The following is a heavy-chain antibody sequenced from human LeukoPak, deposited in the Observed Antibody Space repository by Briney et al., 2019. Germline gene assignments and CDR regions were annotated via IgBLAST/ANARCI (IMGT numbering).Heavy chain of an antibody. J-gene: IGHJ3*02. V-gene: IGHV4-4*07. Sequence: SETLSLTCTVSVGSISTYYWSWIRQPAGKGLEWIGRIYTSGSTNYNPSLKSRVTMSVDTSKNQFSLKLSSVTAADTAVYFCARDYEDAFDIWGQGTMVTVSS. D-gene: IGHD3-16*01. CDR2: IYTSGST. CDR3: ARDYEDAFDI. CDR1: VGSISTYY.